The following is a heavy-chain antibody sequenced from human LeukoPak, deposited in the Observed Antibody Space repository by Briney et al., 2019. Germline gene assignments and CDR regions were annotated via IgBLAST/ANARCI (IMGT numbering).Heavy chain of an antibody. D-gene: IGHD3-22*01. CDR1: GGSISSSSYY. Sequence: PSETLSLTCTVSGGSISSSSYYWGWIRQPPGKGLEWIGSIYYSGSTYYNPSLKSRVTISVDTSKNQFSLKLSSVTAADTAVYYCARRRRYYYDSSGYHYYFDYWGQGTLVTVSS. CDR3: ARRRRYYYDSSGYHYYFDY. V-gene: IGHV4-39*01. CDR2: IYYSGST. J-gene: IGHJ4*02.